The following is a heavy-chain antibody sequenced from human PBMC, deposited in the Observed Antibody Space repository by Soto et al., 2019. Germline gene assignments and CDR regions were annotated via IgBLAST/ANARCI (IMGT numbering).Heavy chain of an antibody. J-gene: IGHJ4*02. V-gene: IGHV1-18*04. CDR2: ISTYNENM. Sequence: ASVKGSCKVSGSTFTSNGIGWVRQAPGQGLEWMGWISTYNENMDTAPQLQGRLTMATDTSTKTAYMELTNLKLEDAAVYYCAKDLDYFDYWGQGTLVTVSS. CDR1: GSTFTSNG. CDR3: AKDLDYFDY.